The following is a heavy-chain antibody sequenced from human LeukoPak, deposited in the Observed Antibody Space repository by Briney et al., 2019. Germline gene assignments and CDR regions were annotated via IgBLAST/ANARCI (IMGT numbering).Heavy chain of an antibody. J-gene: IGHJ4*02. CDR1: TGYISSYY. Sequence: SETLSLTSTVSTGYISSYYWSCIRHPPGKGLEWLGYIFYSVSTTYNPSLNARVTISIDTSKNQFSLKLTSVTAADTAVYYCARGIEQLAILNYWGQGTLVTVSS. V-gene: IGHV4-59*01. CDR3: ARGIEQLAILNY. CDR2: IFYSVST. D-gene: IGHD6-13*01.